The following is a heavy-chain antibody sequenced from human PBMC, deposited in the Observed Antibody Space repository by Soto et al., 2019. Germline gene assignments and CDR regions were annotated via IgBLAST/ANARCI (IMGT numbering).Heavy chain of an antibody. CDR1: GDSISSSNYH. Sequence: PSDTLSLTCTVSGDSISSSNYHWGWIRQPPGKGLEWIGSIYYSGSTYYNPSLKSRVTISVDTSKNQFSLKLSSVTAADTAVHYCARSGGLQHIDYWGQGTLVTVSS. V-gene: IGHV4-39*01. D-gene: IGHD4-4*01. CDR3: ARSGGLQHIDY. CDR2: IYYSGST. J-gene: IGHJ4*02.